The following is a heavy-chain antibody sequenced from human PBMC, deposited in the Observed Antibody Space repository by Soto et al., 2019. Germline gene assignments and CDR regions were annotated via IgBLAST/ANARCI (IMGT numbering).Heavy chain of an antibody. CDR1: GYTFTTHA. V-gene: IGHV1-3*01. Sequence: ASVKVSCKASGYTFTTHAMHWVRQAPGQSLEWMGWINGGTGQTKHSQRFQGRVNITRDTSASTAYMDLSSLRSEDTAVYYCARGKGMEENYYYYGLDIWGQGTTVTVLL. J-gene: IGHJ6*02. CDR3: ARGKGMEENYYYYGLDI. D-gene: IGHD1-1*01. CDR2: INGGTGQT.